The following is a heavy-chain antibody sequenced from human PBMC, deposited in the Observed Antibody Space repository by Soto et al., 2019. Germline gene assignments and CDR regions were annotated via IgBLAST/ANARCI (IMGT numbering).Heavy chain of an antibody. CDR1: GGTFSSYA. J-gene: IGHJ4*02. D-gene: IGHD3-16*02. CDR3: ASDSRVQYRNPWAY. Sequence: QVQLVQSGAEVKKPGSSVKVSCKASGGTFSSYAISWVRQAPGQGLEWMGGIIPIFGTANYAQKFQGRVTITADESTSTAYRERSSLKSEDRAVYYCASDSRVQYRNPWAYWGQGTLVPVSS. V-gene: IGHV1-69*01. CDR2: IIPIFGTA.